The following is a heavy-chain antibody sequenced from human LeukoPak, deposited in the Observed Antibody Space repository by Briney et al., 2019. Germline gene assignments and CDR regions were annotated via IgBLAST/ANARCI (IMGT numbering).Heavy chain of an antibody. D-gene: IGHD1-1*01. V-gene: IGHV3-23*01. CDR1: GFTFSSYG. CDR2: ISGRGDRT. CDR3: AKDFVGTGNFRGGDY. J-gene: IGHJ4*02. Sequence: GGSLRLSCGASGFTFSSYGMSWVRQAPGKGLEWVSGISGRGDRTYYADSVKGRFTISRDNSKNILYLQMNSLRAEDTALYYCAKDFVGTGNFRGGDYWGQGTLVTVSS.